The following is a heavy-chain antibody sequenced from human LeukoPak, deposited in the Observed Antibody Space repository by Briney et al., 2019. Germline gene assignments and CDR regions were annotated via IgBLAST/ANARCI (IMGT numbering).Heavy chain of an antibody. Sequence: GASVKVSCKASGYTFTGYYIHWVRQAPGQGLEWMGWIKPNSGATSFAQKFHGRDTMTRDTSISTAYMELSTLRSDDTAVYYCARGSSNTNGKFPNDYWGQGTLVTVSS. CDR2: IKPNSGAT. CDR3: ARGSSNTNGKFPNDY. D-gene: IGHD2-2*01. V-gene: IGHV1-2*02. J-gene: IGHJ4*02. CDR1: GYTFTGYY.